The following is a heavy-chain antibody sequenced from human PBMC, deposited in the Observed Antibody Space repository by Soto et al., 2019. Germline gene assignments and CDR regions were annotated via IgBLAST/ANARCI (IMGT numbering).Heavy chain of an antibody. D-gene: IGHD2-8*01. V-gene: IGHV1-69*13. J-gene: IGHJ3*02. CDR2: IIPIFGTA. CDR1: GGTFSSYA. CDR3: ARALLYFSIRDDAFDI. Sequence: SVKVSCKASGGTFSSYAISWVRQAPGQGLEWMGGIIPIFGTANYAQKFQGRVTITADESTSTAYMELSSLRPEDTAVYYCARALLYFSIRDDAFDIWGQGTMVTVSS.